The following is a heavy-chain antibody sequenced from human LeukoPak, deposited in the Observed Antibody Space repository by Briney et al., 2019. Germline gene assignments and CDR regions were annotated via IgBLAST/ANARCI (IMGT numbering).Heavy chain of an antibody. V-gene: IGHV3-23*01. J-gene: IGHJ1*01. CDR1: GFTFSSYA. CDR3: AKDPNSGSYPEYFHR. CDR2: ISGSGGTT. D-gene: IGHD1-26*01. Sequence: PGGSLRLSCAASGFTFSSYAMSWVRQSPGKGLEWVSGISGSGGTTRYADSVKGRFTISRDNSKNTLYLQMNSLRAEDTAVYYCAKDPNSGSYPEYFHRWGQGALVTVSS.